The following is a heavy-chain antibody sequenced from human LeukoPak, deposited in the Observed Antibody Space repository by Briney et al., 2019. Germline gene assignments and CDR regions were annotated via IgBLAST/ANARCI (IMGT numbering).Heavy chain of an antibody. D-gene: IGHD5-24*01. CDR3: ARDIDGMGSFDY. Sequence: GGSLRLSCAASGFTFSDYAVHWARQAPGKGLEWVAVISYDGSNKYYADSVKGRFTISRDNSKNTLYLQMNSLRAEDTAMYYCARDIDGMGSFDYWGQGTLVTVSS. J-gene: IGHJ4*02. CDR1: GFTFSDYA. V-gene: IGHV3-30-3*01. CDR2: ISYDGSNK.